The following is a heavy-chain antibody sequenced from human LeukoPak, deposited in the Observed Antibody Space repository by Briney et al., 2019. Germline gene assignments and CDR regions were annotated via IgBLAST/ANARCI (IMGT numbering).Heavy chain of an antibody. V-gene: IGHV4-39*01. CDR1: GGSISSGGYY. J-gene: IGHJ5*02. CDR2: INHSGST. Sequence: PSETLSLTCTVSGGSISSGGYYWSWIRQPPGKGLEWIGEINHSGSTNYNPSLKSRVTISVDTSKNQFSLKLSSVTAADTAVYYCARQYSSSSVWFDPWGQGTLVTVSS. CDR3: ARQYSSSSVWFDP. D-gene: IGHD6-6*01.